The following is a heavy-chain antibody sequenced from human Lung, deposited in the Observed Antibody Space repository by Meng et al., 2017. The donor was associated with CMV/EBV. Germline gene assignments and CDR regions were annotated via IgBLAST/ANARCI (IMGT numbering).Heavy chain of an antibody. CDR2: IYHSGST. V-gene: IGHV4-4*02. Sequence: QGQLQEPGPGLVKPSGTLSLPCAVSGGSISSSNWWSWVRQPPGKGLEWIGEIYHSGSTNYNPSLKSRVTISVDKSKNQFSLKLSSVTAADTAVYYCASFPPPGKQWLVTDYWGQGTLVTVSS. CDR1: GGSISSSNW. CDR3: ASFPPPGKQWLVTDY. D-gene: IGHD6-19*01. J-gene: IGHJ4*02.